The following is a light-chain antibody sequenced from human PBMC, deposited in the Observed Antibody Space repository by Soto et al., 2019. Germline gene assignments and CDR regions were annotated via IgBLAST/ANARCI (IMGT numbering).Light chain of an antibody. CDR1: SSDIGGYKY. J-gene: IGLJ1*01. CDR3: SSYTGGSTYV. V-gene: IGLV2-14*01. CDR2: DVS. Sequence: VLTQPGSVCVYLAQAITISCTGTSSDIGGYKYVSWYQQHPGKAPKLMIYDVSNRPSGVSNRFSGSKSGNTATLTISGLQGEDEAEYYCSSYTGGSTYVFGTGTKSPS.